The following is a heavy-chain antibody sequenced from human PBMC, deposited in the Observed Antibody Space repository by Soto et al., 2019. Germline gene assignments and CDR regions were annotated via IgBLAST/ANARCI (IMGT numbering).Heavy chain of an antibody. J-gene: IGHJ4*02. CDR1: GFTFSSYG. V-gene: IGHV3-33*01. CDR3: ARDGDVNTGFGKDY. CDR2: IWHDGGNK. Sequence: GGSLRLSCAASGFTFSSYGMHWVRQAPGKGLGWVAFIWHDGGNKFYAESVKGRFTISRDNSKNTLYLQMTSLSAEDTAMYYCARDGDVNTGFGKDYWGQGTLVTVSS. D-gene: IGHD3-16*01.